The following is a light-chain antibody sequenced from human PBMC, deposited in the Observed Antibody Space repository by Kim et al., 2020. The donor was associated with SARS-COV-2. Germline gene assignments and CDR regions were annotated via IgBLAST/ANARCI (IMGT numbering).Light chain of an antibody. CDR1: QSVAPYH. V-gene: IGKV3-20*01. CDR2: GTS. J-gene: IGKJ2*01. Sequence: EIVLTQSPGTLSLSPGERATLSCRASQSVAPYHLAWFQQKPGQAPRLLIYGTSSRATGIPDRFSASESGTDFTLTISRLEPEDFAVYFCQQYDRPPYTFGQGTKLEI. CDR3: QQYDRPPYT.